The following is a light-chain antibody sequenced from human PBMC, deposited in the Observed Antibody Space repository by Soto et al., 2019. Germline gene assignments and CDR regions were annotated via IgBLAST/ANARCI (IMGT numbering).Light chain of an antibody. J-gene: IGKJ1*01. Sequence: DIQMTQAPSSLSASVGDRVTITCRASQSISPYFNWYQQKQAKAPNLLIYSASILESGVTSRFSGSGSGTDFTITISSLQPEDFATYFCQQRYSSPRTFGQGTKVDI. CDR1: QSISPY. CDR2: SAS. V-gene: IGKV1-39*01. CDR3: QQRYSSPRT.